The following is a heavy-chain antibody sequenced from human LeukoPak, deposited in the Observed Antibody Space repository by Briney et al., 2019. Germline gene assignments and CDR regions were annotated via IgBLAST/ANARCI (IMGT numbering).Heavy chain of an antibody. J-gene: IGHJ4*02. Sequence: ASVKVSCKVPGYTLTELSMHWVRQAPGKGLEWMGGFDPEDGETIYAQKFQGRVTMTEDTSTDTAYMELSSLRSEDTAVYYCATLHYDFWSGSSWGQGTLVTVSS. D-gene: IGHD3-3*01. CDR3: ATLHYDFWSGSS. V-gene: IGHV1-24*01. CDR1: GYTLTELS. CDR2: FDPEDGET.